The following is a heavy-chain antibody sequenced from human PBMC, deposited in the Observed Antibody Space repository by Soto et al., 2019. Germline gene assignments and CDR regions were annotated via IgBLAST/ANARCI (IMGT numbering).Heavy chain of an antibody. Sequence: VLLVQSGAEVKQPGSSVKVSCKASGGTISTYAITWVRQAPGQGLEWVGGIIPIFRTPNYAQNLQGRVTITADECTRTAYMELSNLRSEDTAVYYCARGDGDNNAFDIWGQGTVVTVSS. CDR2: IIPIFRTP. V-gene: IGHV1-69*12. J-gene: IGHJ3*02. D-gene: IGHD1-20*01. CDR1: GGTISTYA. CDR3: ARGDGDNNAFDI.